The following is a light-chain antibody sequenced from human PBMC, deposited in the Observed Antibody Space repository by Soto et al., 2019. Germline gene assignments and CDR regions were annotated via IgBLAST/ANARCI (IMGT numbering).Light chain of an antibody. CDR3: QKYNSAPWT. Sequence: IQMTQSPSSLSASVGDRVTITCRASQVISNYLAWYQQKPGKVPKLLIYAASTLQSGVPLRFSGSGSGTDFTLTISSLQPEDVAAYYCQKYNSAPWTFGQGTKVEIK. CDR2: AAS. CDR1: QVISNY. J-gene: IGKJ1*01. V-gene: IGKV1-27*01.